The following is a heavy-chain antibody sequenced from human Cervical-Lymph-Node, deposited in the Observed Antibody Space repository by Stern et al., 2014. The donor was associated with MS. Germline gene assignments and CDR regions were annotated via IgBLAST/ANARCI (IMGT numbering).Heavy chain of an antibody. J-gene: IGHJ4*02. CDR2: VSFDGRDK. CDR3: AKGGSGSYLD. D-gene: IGHD1-26*01. Sequence: VQLVESGGGVVQPGRSLRLSCVASGFIFRNYAAHWVRQPPGKGLEVVALVSFDGRDKYYTDSVKGRFTVSRDNSKNTLYLEMNSLRPEDTAVYYCAKGGSGSYLDWGQGSLVTVSS. CDR1: GFIFRNYA. V-gene: IGHV3-30*18.